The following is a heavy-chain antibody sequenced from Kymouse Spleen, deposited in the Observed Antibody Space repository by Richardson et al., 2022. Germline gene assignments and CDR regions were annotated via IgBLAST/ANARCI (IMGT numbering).Heavy chain of an antibody. V-gene: IGHV3-9*01. CDR1: GFTFDDYA. D-gene: IGHD4-17*01. J-gene: IGHJ6*02. CDR2: ISWNSGSI. CDR3: AKDGPTVTYYYGMDV. Sequence: EVQLVESGGGLVQPGRSLRLSCAASGFTFDDYAMHWVRQAPGKGLEWVSGISWNSGSIGYADSVKGRFTISRDNAKNSLYLQMNSLRAEDTALYYCAKDGPTVTYYYGMDVWGQGTTVTVSS.